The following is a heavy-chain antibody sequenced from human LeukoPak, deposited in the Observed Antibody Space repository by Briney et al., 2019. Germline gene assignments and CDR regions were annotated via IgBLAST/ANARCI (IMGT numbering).Heavy chain of an antibody. CDR1: GGSISSSTYH. V-gene: IGHV4-39*01. J-gene: IGHJ4*02. CDR3: ARQHATVWLPDN. Sequence: PSETLSLTCTVSGGSISSSTYHWGWIRQPPGKGLEWIGSMSYSGSTYHNPSLKSRVTISADTSKNQSSLKVSSVTAADTAVYYCARQHATVWLPDNWGQGTLVTVSS. D-gene: IGHD5-24*01. CDR2: MSYSGST.